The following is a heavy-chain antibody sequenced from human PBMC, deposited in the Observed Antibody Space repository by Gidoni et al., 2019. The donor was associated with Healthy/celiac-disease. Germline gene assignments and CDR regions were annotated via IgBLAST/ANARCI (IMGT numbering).Heavy chain of an antibody. D-gene: IGHD6-6*01. Sequence: EVQLVQSGAEVKKPGESLKIPCKGSGYSFTSYWIGWVRQMPGKGLEWMGIIYPGDSDTRYSPSFQGQVTISADKSISTAYLQWSSLKASDTAMYYCARLKGPGGYSSSSHRYYYYYYGMDVWGQGTTVTVSS. CDR2: IYPGDSDT. V-gene: IGHV5-51*01. CDR3: ARLKGPGGYSSSSHRYYYYYYGMDV. CDR1: GYSFTSYW. J-gene: IGHJ6*02.